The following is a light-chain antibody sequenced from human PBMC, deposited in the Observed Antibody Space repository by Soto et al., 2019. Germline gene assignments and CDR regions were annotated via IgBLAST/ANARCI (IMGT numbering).Light chain of an antibody. CDR1: QSVSSSY. CDR2: GAS. Sequence: EIVLTQSPGTLSLSPGERATLSCRASQSVSSSYLAWYQQKPGQAPRLLIYGASSRATGIPDRFSGSGSGTDFTLTISRLEPEEFAVYYCQQYGSSLTWTFGQGTKVELK. J-gene: IGKJ1*01. V-gene: IGKV3-20*01. CDR3: QQYGSSLTWT.